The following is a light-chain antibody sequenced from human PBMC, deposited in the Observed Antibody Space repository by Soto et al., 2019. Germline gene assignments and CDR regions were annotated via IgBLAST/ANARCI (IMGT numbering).Light chain of an antibody. Sequence: EIVMTQSPATLSVSPGERATLSCRASQSVSSNWAWYQQKGGQAPRLLIYGASTRATGIPARFSGSGSGTEFTLTISSLQSEDFAVYFCQQFNNWPQTFGQGTKVDIK. J-gene: IGKJ1*01. CDR3: QQFNNWPQT. CDR2: GAS. CDR1: QSVSSN. V-gene: IGKV3-15*01.